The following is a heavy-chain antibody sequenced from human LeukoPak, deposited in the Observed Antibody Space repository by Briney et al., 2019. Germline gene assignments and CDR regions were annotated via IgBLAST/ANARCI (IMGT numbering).Heavy chain of an antibody. D-gene: IGHD6-19*01. V-gene: IGHV1-69-2*01. CDR2: VDPEDGET. CDR3: ATALAVGKYKWFDP. J-gene: IGHJ5*02. CDR1: GYTFTDYY. Sequence: ASVKVSCKVSGYTFTDYYMHWVQQAPGKGLEWMGLVDPEDGETIYAEKFQGRVTITADTSTDTAYMELSSLRSEDTAVYYCATALAVGKYKWFDPWGQGTLVTVSS.